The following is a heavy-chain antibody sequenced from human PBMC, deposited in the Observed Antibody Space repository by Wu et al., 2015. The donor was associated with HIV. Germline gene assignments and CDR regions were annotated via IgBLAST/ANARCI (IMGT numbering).Heavy chain of an antibody. D-gene: IGHD2-8*01. Sequence: EVLLIQSGAEVKKPGTTVKISCKVSGYIFTDYYIHWVQQAPGKGLEWMGIVDPKDGETKYAQRFQGRVTIVADTSTETVYLEINSLRPEDTALYYCVTVSNGKWGQGTLVTVSS. CDR1: GYIFTDYY. CDR2: VDPKDGET. CDR3: VTVSNGK. V-gene: IGHV1-69-2*01. J-gene: IGHJ4*02.